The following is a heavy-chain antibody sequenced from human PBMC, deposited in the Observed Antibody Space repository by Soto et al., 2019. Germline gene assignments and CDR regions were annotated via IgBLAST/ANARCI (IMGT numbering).Heavy chain of an antibody. D-gene: IGHD2-2*01. V-gene: IGHV1-3*01. CDR1: GYTFTSYA. CDR3: ARDSQIVVVPAASNWFDP. Sequence: ASVKVSCKASGYTFTSYAMHWVRQAPGQRLEWMGWINAGNGNTKYSQKFQGRVTITRDTSASTAYMELSSLRSEDTAVYYCARDSQIVVVPAASNWFDPWGQGTLVTVSS. J-gene: IGHJ5*02. CDR2: INAGNGNT.